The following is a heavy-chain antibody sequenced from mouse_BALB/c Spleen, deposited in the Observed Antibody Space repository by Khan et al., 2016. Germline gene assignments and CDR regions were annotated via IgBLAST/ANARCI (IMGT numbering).Heavy chain of an antibody. Sequence: EVQLQESGPGLVKPSQSLSLTCTVTGYSITSDYAWNWIRQFPGNKLEWMGYISYSGSTSYNPSLKSRISITRDTSKNQFFLQLNSVTTEDTATYCCASRRGFAYWGQGTLVTVSA. CDR2: ISYSGST. V-gene: IGHV3-2*02. CDR3: ASRRGFAY. CDR1: GYSITSDYA. J-gene: IGHJ3*01.